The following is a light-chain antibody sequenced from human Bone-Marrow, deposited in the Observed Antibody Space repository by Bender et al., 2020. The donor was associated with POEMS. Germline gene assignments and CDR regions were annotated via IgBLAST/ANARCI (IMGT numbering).Light chain of an antibody. J-gene: IGLJ3*02. CDR2: NNK. CDR3: RSYYTSRSGWV. Sequence: QSVLTQPPSVSGAPGQTVTISCTGTSSNMGAGYGVNWYQQLPGTAPTLLIYNNKNRPSAVPDGSLGSKSGASASLAITGLLAEEEADYYCRSYYTSRSGWVFGAGTKLSAL. CDR1: SSNMGAGYG. V-gene: IGLV1-40*01.